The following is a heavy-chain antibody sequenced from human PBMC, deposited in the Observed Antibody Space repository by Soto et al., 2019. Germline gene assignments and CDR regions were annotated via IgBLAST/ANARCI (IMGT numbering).Heavy chain of an antibody. V-gene: IGHV3-53*01. CDR1: GFTVSSNY. CDR3: AKALRAQQLVLGPFDP. D-gene: IGHD6-13*01. Sequence: GGSLRLSCAASGFTVSSNYMSWVRQAPGKGLEWVSVIYSGGSTYYADSVKGRFTISRHNSKNTLYLQMNSLRAEDTAVYYCAKALRAQQLVLGPFDPWGQGTLVTVSS. CDR2: IYSGGST. J-gene: IGHJ5*02.